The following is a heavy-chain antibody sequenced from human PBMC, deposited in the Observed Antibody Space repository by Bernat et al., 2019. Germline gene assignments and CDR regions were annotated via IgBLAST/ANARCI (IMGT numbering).Heavy chain of an antibody. CDR2: IKSKTDGWTT. J-gene: IGHJ4*02. V-gene: IGHV3-15*01. CDR3: TTGGLRWGTG. CDR1: GFTFSNAW. Sequence: QMEESGGGLVKPGGSLRLSCAASGFTFSNAWLSWVRQAPGTGLEWVGRIKSKTDGWTTDYAEPVKGRFTITRDESKNTLYLQMNSLKTEDTAVYYCTTGGLRWGTGWGQGTLVTVSS. D-gene: IGHD4-23*01.